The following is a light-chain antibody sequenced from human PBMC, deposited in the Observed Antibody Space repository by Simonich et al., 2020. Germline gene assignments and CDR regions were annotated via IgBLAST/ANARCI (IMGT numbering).Light chain of an antibody. CDR3: MQSIQLPIT. J-gene: IGKJ5*01. V-gene: IGKV2D-29*02. Sequence: DIVMTQTPLSLSVTPGQPASISCKSCQSLLHSEGKTYLYWYLQKPGQSPQLLIYEVSNRVSGVPDRFSGSGSGTDFTLKISRVEAEDVGVYYCMQSIQLPITFGQGTRLEIK. CDR2: EVS. CDR1: QSLLHSEGKTY.